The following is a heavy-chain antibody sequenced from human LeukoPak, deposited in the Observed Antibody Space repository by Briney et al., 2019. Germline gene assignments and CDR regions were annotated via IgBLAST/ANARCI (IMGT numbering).Heavy chain of an antibody. V-gene: IGHV3-30*04. CDR1: GFTFSSYA. J-gene: IGHJ4*02. CDR3: AGEGYSYGYDY. CDR2: ISYDGSNK. D-gene: IGHD5-18*01. Sequence: GGSLRLSCAASGFTFSSYAMHWVRQAPGKGPEWVAVISYDGSNKYYADSVKGRFTISRDNSKNTLYLQMNSLRAEDTAVYYCAGEGYSYGYDYWGQGTLVTVSS.